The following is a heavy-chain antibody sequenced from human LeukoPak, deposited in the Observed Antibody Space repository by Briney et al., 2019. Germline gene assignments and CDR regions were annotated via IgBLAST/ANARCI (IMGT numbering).Heavy chain of an antibody. D-gene: IGHD6-19*01. CDR3: AKLPDGYSSGSDAFDI. J-gene: IGHJ3*02. CDR2: ISRSGSLI. Sequence: GGSLRLSCAASGFTFSSYELTWVRQAPGKGLERQAPGKGLEWVSYISRSGSLIYYADSVKGRFTISRDNAKDSLYLQMNSLRAEDTAVYYCAKLPDGYSSGSDAFDIWGQGTMVTVSS. V-gene: IGHV3-48*03. CDR1: GFTFSSYE.